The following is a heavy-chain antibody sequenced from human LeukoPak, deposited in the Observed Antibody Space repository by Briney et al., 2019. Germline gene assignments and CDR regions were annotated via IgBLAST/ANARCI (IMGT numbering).Heavy chain of an antibody. CDR3: ARSRGYDTRDFDY. V-gene: IGHV3-64*01. D-gene: IGHD5-12*01. CDR1: GFTFSSYG. J-gene: IGHJ4*02. Sequence: QPGGTLRLSCAASGFTFSSYGMSWVRQAPGKGLEYVSGISSNGGSTYYANSVKGRFTISRDNSKNTLYLQMGSLRAEDMAVYYCARSRGYDTRDFDYWDQGTLVTVSS. CDR2: ISSNGGST.